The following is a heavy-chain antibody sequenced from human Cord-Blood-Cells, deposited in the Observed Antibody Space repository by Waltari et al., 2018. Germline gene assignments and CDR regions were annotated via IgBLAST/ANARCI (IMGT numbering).Heavy chain of an antibody. V-gene: IGHV1-69*01. D-gene: IGHD6-13*01. J-gene: IGHJ1*01. Sequence: QVQLVQSGAEVKKPGSSVKVSCQASGGTFSSYAISWVRPAPGQGLEWMGGIIPIFGTANYAQKFQGRVTITADESTSTAYMELSSLRSEDTAVYYCARDRGSSWYSLSGYFQHWGQGTLVTVSS. CDR1: GGTFSSYA. CDR2: IIPIFGTA. CDR3: ARDRGSSWYSLSGYFQH.